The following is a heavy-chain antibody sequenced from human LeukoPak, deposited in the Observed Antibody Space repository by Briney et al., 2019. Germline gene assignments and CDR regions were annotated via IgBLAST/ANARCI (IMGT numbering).Heavy chain of an antibody. CDR2: IYNSGST. Sequence: PSETLSLTCTVSGGSISSYYWSWIRQPAGKGLEWVGRIYNSGSTTYNPSLKSRVTTSVDTTYNNISLKLSSVTAADTAVYYCAKDHTGGSDYCDYWGQGTLVTVSS. CDR1: GGSISSYY. J-gene: IGHJ4*02. V-gene: IGHV4-4*07. CDR3: AKDHTGGSDYCDY. D-gene: IGHD3-16*01.